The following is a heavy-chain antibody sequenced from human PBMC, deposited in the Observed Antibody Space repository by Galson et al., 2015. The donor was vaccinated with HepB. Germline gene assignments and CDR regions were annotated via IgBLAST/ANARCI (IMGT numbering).Heavy chain of an antibody. V-gene: IGHV4-39*01. D-gene: IGHD3-10*01. Sequence: LSLTCTVSGGSISSSSYYWGWIRQPPGKGLEWIGSIYYSGSTYYNPSLKSRVTISVDTSKNQFSLKLSSVTAADTAVYYCARLTITMVRGGADYWGQGTLVTVSS. J-gene: IGHJ4*02. CDR1: GGSISSSSYY. CDR2: IYYSGST. CDR3: ARLTITMVRGGADY.